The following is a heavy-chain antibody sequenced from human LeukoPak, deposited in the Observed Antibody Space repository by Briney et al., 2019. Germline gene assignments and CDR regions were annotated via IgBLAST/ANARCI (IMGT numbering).Heavy chain of an antibody. D-gene: IGHD6-19*01. Sequence: ASVKVSCKASGGTFSSYAISWVRQAPGQGLEWMGGIIPIFGTANYAQKFQGRVTITADKSTSTAYMELSSLRSEDTAVYYCARGRISGYSSGWYSDYWGQGTLVTVSS. V-gene: IGHV1-69*06. CDR1: GGTFSSYA. J-gene: IGHJ4*02. CDR2: IIPIFGTA. CDR3: ARGRISGYSSGWYSDY.